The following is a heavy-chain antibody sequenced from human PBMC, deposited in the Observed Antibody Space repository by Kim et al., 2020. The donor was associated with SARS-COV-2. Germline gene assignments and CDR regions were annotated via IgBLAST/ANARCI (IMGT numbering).Heavy chain of an antibody. V-gene: IGHV4-4*02. J-gene: IGHJ6*02. Sequence: YTPSLKSRVTIAVDKSKNQFSQTLSSVTAADTAVYYCASRDYYYYYGMDVWGQGTTVTVSS. CDR3: ASRDYYYYYGMDV.